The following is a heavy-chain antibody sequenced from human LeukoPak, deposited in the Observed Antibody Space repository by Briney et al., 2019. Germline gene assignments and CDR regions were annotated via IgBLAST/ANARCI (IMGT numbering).Heavy chain of an antibody. CDR3: ARRLIGYCSGGSCYSGYFQH. CDR2: INHSGST. CDR1: EGSFSGYY. V-gene: IGHV4-34*01. Sequence: SETLSLTCAVYEGSFSGYYWSWIRQPPGKGLGWNGEINHSGSTNSNPSLKSRFTISVETSKTQFSLKLSSVTAADTAVYYCARRLIGYCSGGSCYSGYFQHWGQGTLVTVSS. J-gene: IGHJ1*01. D-gene: IGHD2-15*01.